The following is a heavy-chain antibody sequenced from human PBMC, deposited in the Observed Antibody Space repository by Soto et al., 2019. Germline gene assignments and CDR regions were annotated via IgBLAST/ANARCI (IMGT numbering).Heavy chain of an antibody. CDR2: ISAYNGNT. D-gene: IGHD3-9*01. CDR1: GYTFTSYG. Sequence: ASVKVSCKASGYTFTSYGIIWVRQAPGQGLEWMGWISAYNGNTNYAQKLQGRVTMTTDTSTSTAYMELRSLRSDDTAVYYCARGGPARYDILTGYYIGPTGDAFDIWGQGTMVTVSS. V-gene: IGHV1-18*01. CDR3: ARGGPARYDILTGYYIGPTGDAFDI. J-gene: IGHJ3*02.